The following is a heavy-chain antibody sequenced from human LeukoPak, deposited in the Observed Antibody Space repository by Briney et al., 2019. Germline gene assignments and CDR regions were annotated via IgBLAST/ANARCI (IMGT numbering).Heavy chain of an antibody. D-gene: IGHD6-6*01. Sequence: PGGSLRLSCAASRFTFSSYWMSWVRQAPGKGLEWVANIKQDGSEKYYVDSVKGRFTISRDNAKNSLYLQMNSLRAEDTAVYYCARVRGGEYSSSSGGFDYWGQGTLVTVSS. V-gene: IGHV3-7*01. CDR3: ARVRGGEYSSSSGGFDY. J-gene: IGHJ4*02. CDR1: RFTFSSYW. CDR2: IKQDGSEK.